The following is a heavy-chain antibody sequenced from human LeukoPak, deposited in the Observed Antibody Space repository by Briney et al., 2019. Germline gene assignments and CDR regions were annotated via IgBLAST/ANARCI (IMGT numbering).Heavy chain of an antibody. CDR1: GYTFTDYY. D-gene: IGHD6-19*01. CDR2: INPNSGGT. V-gene: IGHV1-2*06. J-gene: IGHJ1*01. Sequence: ASVKVSCKASGYTFTDYYIHWVRQAPGQGLEWMGRINPNSGGTNYAQKFQGRVTMTRDTSISTAYMELSSLRSDDTAVYYCARDPGIGVAGTDFQPWGPGTLVTVSS. CDR3: ARDPGIGVAGTDFQP.